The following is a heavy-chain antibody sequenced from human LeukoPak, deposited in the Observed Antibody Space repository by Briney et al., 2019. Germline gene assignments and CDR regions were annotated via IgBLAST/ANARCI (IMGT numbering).Heavy chain of an antibody. J-gene: IGHJ3*02. V-gene: IGHV4-39*07. D-gene: IGHD3-22*01. CDR3: ATYSSGYFNAFDI. Sequence: SETLSLTCTVSGGSISSSSYYWGWIRQPPGKGLEWIGNIYYSGSTYYNPSLKSRVTISVDTSKNQFSLKLNSVTAADTAVYYCATYSSGYFNAFDIWGQGTMVTVSS. CDR1: GGSISSSSYY. CDR2: IYYSGST.